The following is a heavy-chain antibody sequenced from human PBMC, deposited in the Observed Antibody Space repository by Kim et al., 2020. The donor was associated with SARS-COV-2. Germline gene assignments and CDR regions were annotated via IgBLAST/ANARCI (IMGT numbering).Heavy chain of an antibody. CDR2: ISWNSGSI. J-gene: IGHJ6*02. V-gene: IGHV3-9*01. D-gene: IGHD6-6*01. CDR1: GFTFGDYA. Sequence: GGSLRLSCAASGFTFGDYAMHWVRQAPGKGLEWVSGISWNSGSIGYADSVKGRFTISRDNAKNSLYLQMNSLRAEDTALYYCAKDIAAAAPPGGGMDVWGQGTTVTVSS. CDR3: AKDIAAAAPPGGGMDV.